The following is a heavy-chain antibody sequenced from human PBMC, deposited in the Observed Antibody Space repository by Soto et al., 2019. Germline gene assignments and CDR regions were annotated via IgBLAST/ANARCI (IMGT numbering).Heavy chain of an antibody. CDR1: GGSFSGYY. D-gene: IGHD3-16*02. V-gene: IGHV4-34*01. J-gene: IGHJ4*02. Sequence: PSETLSLTCAVYGGSFSGYYWSWIRQPPGKGLEWIGEINHSGSTNYNPSLKSRVTISVDTSKNQFSLKLSSVTAADTAVYYCARGSDPKTRSSYRTERTRKGLDYWGQGTLVTVSS. CDR2: INHSGST. CDR3: ARGSDPKTRSSYRTERTRKGLDY.